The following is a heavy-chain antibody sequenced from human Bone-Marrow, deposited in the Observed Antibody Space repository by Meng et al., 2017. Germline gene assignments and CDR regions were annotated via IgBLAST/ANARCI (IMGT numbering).Heavy chain of an antibody. Sequence: SVKVSWKASGGTFSSYTISWVRQAPGQGLEWMGRIIPILGIANYAQKFQGRVTITADKSTSTAYMELSSLRSEDTAVYYCARVNQRVRSDAFDIWGQGTMVTVSS. V-gene: IGHV1-69*02. J-gene: IGHJ3*02. CDR1: GGTFSSYT. D-gene: IGHD6-25*01. CDR2: IIPILGIA. CDR3: ARVNQRVRSDAFDI.